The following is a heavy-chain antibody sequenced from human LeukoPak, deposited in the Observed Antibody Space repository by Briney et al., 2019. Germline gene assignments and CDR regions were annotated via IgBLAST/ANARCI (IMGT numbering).Heavy chain of an antibody. CDR2: ISSSGSTI. Sequence: GGSLRLSCAASGFTFSDYYLSGFRQAPGKGLGWVSYISSSGSTIYYADSVKGRFTISRDNAKNSLYLQMNSLRAEDTAVYYCARGALTVVTPFDYWGQGTLVTVSS. J-gene: IGHJ4*02. V-gene: IGHV3-11*01. D-gene: IGHD4-23*01. CDR3: ARGALTVVTPFDY. CDR1: GFTFSDYY.